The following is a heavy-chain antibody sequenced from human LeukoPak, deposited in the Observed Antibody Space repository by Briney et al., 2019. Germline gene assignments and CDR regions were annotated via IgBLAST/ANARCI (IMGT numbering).Heavy chain of an antibody. Sequence: ASVKVSCKASGYTFTGYYMHWVRQAPGQGLEWMGWINPNSGGANYAQKFQGRVTMTRDTSISTACMELSRLRPDDTAVYYCARVEDDSSGYYYVGYYFDYWGRGTLVTVSS. D-gene: IGHD3-22*01. CDR2: INPNSGGA. V-gene: IGHV1-2*02. CDR3: ARVEDDSSGYYYVGYYFDY. CDR1: GYTFTGYY. J-gene: IGHJ4*02.